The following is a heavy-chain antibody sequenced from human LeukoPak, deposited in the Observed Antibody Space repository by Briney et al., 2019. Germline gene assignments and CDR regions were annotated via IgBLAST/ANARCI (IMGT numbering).Heavy chain of an antibody. CDR1: GYTFTSYD. J-gene: IGHJ4*02. V-gene: IGHV1-69*13. D-gene: IGHD2-15*01. Sequence: ASVKVSCKASGYTFTSYDINWVRQATGQGLEWMGGIIPIFGTANYAQKFQDRLTITADESTSTAYMELRSLRSEDTAIYYCARAGEYCSGGSCYSGVYFDYWGQGTLVTVSS. CDR2: IIPIFGTA. CDR3: ARAGEYCSGGSCYSGVYFDY.